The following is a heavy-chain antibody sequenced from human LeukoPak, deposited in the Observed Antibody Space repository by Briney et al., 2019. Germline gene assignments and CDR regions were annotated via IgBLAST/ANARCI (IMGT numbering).Heavy chain of an antibody. D-gene: IGHD2-15*01. J-gene: IGHJ2*01. CDR1: GGSISSYY. CDR2: IYTSGST. Sequence: SETLSLTCTVSGGSISSYYWSWIRQPAGKGLEWIGRIYTSGSTNYNASLKSRVTMSVDTSKNQFSLKLSSVTAADTAVYYCARDYKGIYCSGGSCSKSASWYFDLWGRGTLVTVSS. V-gene: IGHV4-4*07. CDR3: ARDYKGIYCSGGSCSKSASWYFDL.